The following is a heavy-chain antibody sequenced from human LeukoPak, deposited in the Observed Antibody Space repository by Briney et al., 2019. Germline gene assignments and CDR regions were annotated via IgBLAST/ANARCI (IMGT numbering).Heavy chain of an antibody. CDR1: GFTVSSNY. CDR3: ARDAEYCSGGSCYAYDY. J-gene: IGHJ4*02. Sequence: PGGSLRLSCAASGFTVSSNYMSWVRQAPGKGLEWVSVIYSGGSTYYADSVKGRFTISRDNSKNTLYLQMNSLGAEDTAVYYCARDAEYCSGGSCYAYDYWGQGTLVTVSS. D-gene: IGHD2-15*01. CDR2: IYSGGST. V-gene: IGHV3-53*01.